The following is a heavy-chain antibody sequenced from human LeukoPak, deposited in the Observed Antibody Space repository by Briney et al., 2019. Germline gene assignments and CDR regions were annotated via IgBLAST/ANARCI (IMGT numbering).Heavy chain of an antibody. CDR3: ARDLTYYSDSSDNF. D-gene: IGHD3-22*01. CDR2: INPHTGVT. J-gene: IGHJ4*02. V-gene: IGHV1-2*02. Sequence: GASVKVSCKASGYTFNVYYIYWVRQAPGQGLEWLGWINPHTGVTDYAQKFQGRITMTRDTSISTAHMELSRLTSDDTAVYYCARDLTYYSDSSDNFWGQGTLVTVSS. CDR1: GYTFNVYY.